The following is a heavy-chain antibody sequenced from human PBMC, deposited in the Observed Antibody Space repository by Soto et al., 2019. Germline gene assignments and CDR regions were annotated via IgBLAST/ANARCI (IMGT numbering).Heavy chain of an antibody. J-gene: IGHJ4*02. Sequence: VQLVESGGDLVKPGGSLRLSCAASGYTFSDYYMSWVRQAPGKGLEWISYIDTSGTKIYYADSVKGRFTITRDNAKNSLYLEMNSLRGEDTAVYYCASHYDMWSGYLSPVDYWGQGTLVTVSS. CDR3: ASHYDMWSGYLSPVDY. CDR2: IDTSGTKI. D-gene: IGHD3-3*01. V-gene: IGHV3-11*01. CDR1: GYTFSDYY.